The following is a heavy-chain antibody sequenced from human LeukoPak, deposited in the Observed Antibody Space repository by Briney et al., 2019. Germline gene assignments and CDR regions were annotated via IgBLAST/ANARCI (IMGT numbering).Heavy chain of an antibody. CDR2: IYYSGST. V-gene: IGHV4-59*01. D-gene: IGHD2-2*01. Sequence: SETLSLTCTVSGGSISNFYWSWIRQPPGKGLEWIGYIYYSGSTNYNPSLKSRVTISVDTSKNQFFLKVNPVTAADTAVYYCARGSPVGDNWGQGTLVTVSS. CDR1: GGSISNFY. J-gene: IGHJ4*02. CDR3: ARGSPVGDN.